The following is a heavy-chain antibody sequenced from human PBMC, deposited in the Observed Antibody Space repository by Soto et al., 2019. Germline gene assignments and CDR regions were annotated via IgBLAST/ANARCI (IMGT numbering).Heavy chain of an antibody. Sequence: PWGSLRLSCAASGFTFSSYAMSWVRQAPWKWLEWVSAISGSGGSTYYADSVKGRFTISRDNSKNTLYLQMNSLRAEDTAVYHCANSVVPAAIRDYYYGMDVWGQGTTVTVSS. V-gene: IGHV3-23*01. D-gene: IGHD2-2*02. J-gene: IGHJ6*02. CDR1: GFTFSSYA. CDR2: ISGSGGST. CDR3: ANSVVPAAIRDYYYGMDV.